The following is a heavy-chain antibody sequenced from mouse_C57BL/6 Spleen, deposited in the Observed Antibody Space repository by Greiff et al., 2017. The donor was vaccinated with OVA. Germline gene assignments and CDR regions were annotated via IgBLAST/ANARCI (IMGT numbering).Heavy chain of an antibody. J-gene: IGHJ3*01. V-gene: IGHV1-18*01. Sequence: EVQLKESGPELVKPGASVKIPCKASGYTFTDYNMDWVKQSHGKSLEWIGDINPNNGGTIYNQKFKGKATLTVDKSSSTAYMELRSLTSEDTAVYYCARTTVPAWFAYWGQGTLVTVSA. CDR3: ARTTVPAWFAY. CDR1: GYTFTDYN. CDR2: INPNNGGT. D-gene: IGHD1-1*01.